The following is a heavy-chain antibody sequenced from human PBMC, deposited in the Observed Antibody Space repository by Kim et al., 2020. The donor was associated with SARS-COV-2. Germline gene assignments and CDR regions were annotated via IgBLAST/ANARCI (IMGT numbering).Heavy chain of an antibody. CDR3: ARRGYSGSYLNYYYYYMDV. V-gene: IGHV4-59*08. Sequence: SRVTISVDTSKNQFSLKLSSVTAADTAVYYCARRGYSGSYLNYYYYYMDVWGKGTTVTVSS. J-gene: IGHJ6*03. D-gene: IGHD1-26*01.